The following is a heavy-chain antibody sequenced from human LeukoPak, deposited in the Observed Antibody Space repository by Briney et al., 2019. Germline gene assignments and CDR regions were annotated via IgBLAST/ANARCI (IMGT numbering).Heavy chain of an antibody. CDR3: ARTRGYYFDY. Sequence: VPVRVSCKASGYSFTNYYMHWVRQAPGQGLEWMGMINPSGGSTTYAQKFQGRVTMTRDMSTSTVYMELSSLTSEDTAVYYCARTRGYYFDYWGQGTLVAVSS. CDR1: GYSFTNYY. CDR2: INPSGGST. V-gene: IGHV1-46*01. J-gene: IGHJ4*02.